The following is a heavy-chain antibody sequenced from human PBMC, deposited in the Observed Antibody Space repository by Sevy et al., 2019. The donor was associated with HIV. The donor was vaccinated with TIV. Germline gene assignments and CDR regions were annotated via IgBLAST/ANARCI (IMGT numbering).Heavy chain of an antibody. CDR2: IYYSGST. D-gene: IGHD6-6*01. Sequence: SETLSLTCTVSGGSISSSSYYWGWIRQPPGKGLEWIGSIYYSGSTYYNPSLKSRVTISVDTSKNQFSLKLSSVTAADTAVYYCARRGIAARQDPPYGMDVWGQGTTVTVSS. CDR1: GGSISSSSYY. V-gene: IGHV4-39*01. J-gene: IGHJ6*02. CDR3: ARRGIAARQDPPYGMDV.